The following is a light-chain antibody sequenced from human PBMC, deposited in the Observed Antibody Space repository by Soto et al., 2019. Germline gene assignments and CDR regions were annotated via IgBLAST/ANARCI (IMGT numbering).Light chain of an antibody. CDR3: QQRSDWLGT. V-gene: IGKV3-11*01. CDR1: QSFSSY. J-gene: IGKJ2*01. Sequence: EIVLTQSPATLSLSPGERATLSCRASQSFSSYLAWYQQKPGQAPRLLIYDASNRATGIPARFSGSGSGTDFTLTISILEPEEFEVYFCQQRSDWLGTFGQGTKLEIK. CDR2: DAS.